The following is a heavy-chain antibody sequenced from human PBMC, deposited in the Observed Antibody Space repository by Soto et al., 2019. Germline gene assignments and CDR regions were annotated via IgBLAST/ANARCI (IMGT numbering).Heavy chain of an antibody. CDR1: GGSISSSSYY. Sequence: SETLSLTCTVSGGSISSSSYYWGWIRQPPGKGLEWIGSIYYSGSTYYNPSLKSRVTISVDTSKNQFSLKLSSVTAADTAVYYCARERGADVWGQGTTVTVSS. CDR3: ARERGADV. CDR2: IYYSGST. V-gene: IGHV4-39*07. J-gene: IGHJ6*02.